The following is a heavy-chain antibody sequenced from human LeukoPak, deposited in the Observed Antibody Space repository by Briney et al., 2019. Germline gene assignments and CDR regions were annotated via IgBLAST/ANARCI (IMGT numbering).Heavy chain of an antibody. D-gene: IGHD4-17*01. J-gene: IGHJ6*03. CDR1: GYTFTGYY. V-gene: IGHV1-2*02. CDR3: ARDLGDYGDYPYYYYYMDV. CDR2: INPNSGGT. Sequence: ASVKVSCKASGYTFTGYYMHWVRQAPGQGLEWMGWINPNSGGTNYAQKFQGRVTMTRDTSISTAYMELSRLRSDDTAVYYCARDLGDYGDYPYYYYYMDVWGKGTTVTVSS.